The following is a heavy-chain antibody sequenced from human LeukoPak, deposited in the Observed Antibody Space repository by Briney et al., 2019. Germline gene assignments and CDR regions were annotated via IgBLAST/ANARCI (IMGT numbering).Heavy chain of an antibody. D-gene: IGHD6-13*01. CDR1: GGSISRYY. V-gene: IGHV4-59*01. CDR3: ARVYYSSSYDYWYFDL. CDR2: KDYSGST. J-gene: IGHJ2*01. Sequence: SETLSLTCTVSGGSISRYYWSWIRQPPGKGLEWIGYKDYSGSTNYNRSLKSRVTISVDTSKNQFSLKLSSETAADTAVYYCARVYYSSSYDYWYFDLWGRGTLVTVSS.